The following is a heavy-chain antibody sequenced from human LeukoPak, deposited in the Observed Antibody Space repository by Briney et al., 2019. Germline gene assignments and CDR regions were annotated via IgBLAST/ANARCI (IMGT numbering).Heavy chain of an antibody. CDR3: LVTARSRGLDY. D-gene: IGHD2/OR15-2a*01. J-gene: IGHJ4*02. V-gene: IGHV3-7*01. Sequence: QPGGSLRLSCAASGFTFSRYWMSWVRQAPGKGLEWVANIRQDGSVQNYVDSVKGRFTISRDNPKNSVYLQMSSLRAEDTAVYYCLVTARSRGLDYWGQGTLVTVSS. CDR1: GFTFSRYW. CDR2: IRQDGSVQ.